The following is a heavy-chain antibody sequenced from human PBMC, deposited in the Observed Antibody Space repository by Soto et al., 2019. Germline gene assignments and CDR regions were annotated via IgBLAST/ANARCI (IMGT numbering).Heavy chain of an antibody. Sequence: SETLSLTCTFSGGSISSYYWSWIRQPPGKGLEWIGYIYYSGSTNYNPSLKSRVTISVDTSKNQFSLKLSSVTAADTAMYYCARLGQCSGGSCYLKLESLLQNWFDPWGQGTLVTVSS. CDR2: IYYSGST. J-gene: IGHJ5*02. CDR3: ARLGQCSGGSCYLKLESLLQNWFDP. CDR1: GGSISSYY. V-gene: IGHV4-59*01. D-gene: IGHD2-15*01.